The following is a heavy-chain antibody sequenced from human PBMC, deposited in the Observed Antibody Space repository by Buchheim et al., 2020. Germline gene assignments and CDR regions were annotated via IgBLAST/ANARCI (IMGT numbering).Heavy chain of an antibody. CDR1: GFTFSSRW. CDR2: IRGDGDER. J-gene: IGHJ6*02. V-gene: IGHV3-7*03. Sequence: EVQLVESGGGLVQPGGFLRLSCAVSGFTFSSRWMSWVRQAPEKGLERVANIRGDGDERYYVDSVKGRFTISRDDSKNSVYLQMNSLRAEDTAVYYCAIGRGLDVWGQGTT. CDR3: AIGRGLDV.